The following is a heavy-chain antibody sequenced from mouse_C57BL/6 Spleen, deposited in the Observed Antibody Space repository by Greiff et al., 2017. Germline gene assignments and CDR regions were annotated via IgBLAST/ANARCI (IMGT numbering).Heavy chain of an antibody. CDR3: ARRWLRHWYFDV. D-gene: IGHD2-2*01. Sequence: VQLQQSGPELVKPGASVKIPCKASGYTFTDYNMDWVKQSHGKSLEWIGDINPNNGGTIYNQKFKGKATLTVDKSSSTAYMELRSLTSEDTAVYYCARRWLRHWYFDVWGTGTTVTVSS. CDR2: INPNNGGT. CDR1: GYTFTDYN. J-gene: IGHJ1*03. V-gene: IGHV1-18*01.